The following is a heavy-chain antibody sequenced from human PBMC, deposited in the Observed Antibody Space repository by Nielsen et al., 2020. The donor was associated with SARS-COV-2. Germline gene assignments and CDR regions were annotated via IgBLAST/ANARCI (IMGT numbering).Heavy chain of an antibody. J-gene: IGHJ6*02. D-gene: IGHD2-15*01. Sequence: ASVKVSCKASGYTFTSYYMHRVRQAPGQGLEWMGWINPNSGGTNYAQKFQGWVTMTRDTSISTAYMELSRLRSDDTAVYYCARVVVAGYGMDVWGQGTTVTVSS. V-gene: IGHV1-2*04. CDR1: GYTFTSYY. CDR3: ARVVVAGYGMDV. CDR2: INPNSGGT.